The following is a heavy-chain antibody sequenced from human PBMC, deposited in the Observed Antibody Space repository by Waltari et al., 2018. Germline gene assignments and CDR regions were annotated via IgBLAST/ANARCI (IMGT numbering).Heavy chain of an antibody. CDR1: GFTFSDHW. CDR3: VRGTLTYRGVDY. J-gene: IGHJ4*02. D-gene: IGHD2-21*01. V-gene: IGHV3-74*01. CDR2: ISSGGGTA. Sequence: VHLVESGGGVVQPGGSLRLSCAASGFTFSDHWMHWVRQTPGKGPVWVLAISSGGGTANDVDGAQGRFSVYRDNAKNILYLHMNSLRLDDTAVYFCVRGTLTYRGVDYWGQGTLVTVSS.